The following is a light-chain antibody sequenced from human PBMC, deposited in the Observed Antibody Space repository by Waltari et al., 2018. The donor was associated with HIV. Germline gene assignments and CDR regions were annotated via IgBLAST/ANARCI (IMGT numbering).Light chain of an antibody. CDR1: QNIVSS. Sequence: DTQMTQSPSSLSASLGDTVTITCRASQNIVSSLNWYQHKSGKAPKLLIHSASILQSGIPSRFAGNGFRTDFTLNISTLQPDDSASYYCQQSYGAPFTFGGGTKVEI. J-gene: IGKJ4*01. CDR2: SAS. CDR3: QQSYGAPFT. V-gene: IGKV1-39*01.